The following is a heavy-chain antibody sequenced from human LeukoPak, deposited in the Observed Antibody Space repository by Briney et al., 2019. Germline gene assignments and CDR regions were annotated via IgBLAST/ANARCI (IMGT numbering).Heavy chain of an antibody. V-gene: IGHV1-2*02. CDR2: INPNSGGT. J-gene: IGHJ1*01. CDR3: ARGSVSGYYYWYVQH. CDR1: GYTFTGYY. Sequence: ASVKVSCKASGYTFTGYYMHWVRQAPGQGLEWMGWINPNSGGTNYAQKFQGRVTMTRDTSISTAYMELSRLRSDDTAVYYCARGSVSGYYYWYVQHWGQGTLVTVSS. D-gene: IGHD3-22*01.